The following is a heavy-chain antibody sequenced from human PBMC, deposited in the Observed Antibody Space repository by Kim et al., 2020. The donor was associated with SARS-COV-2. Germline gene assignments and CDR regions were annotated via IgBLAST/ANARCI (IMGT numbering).Heavy chain of an antibody. CDR3: ASQGYSSGWNAIDI. CDR2: ISVAGTGT. Sequence: GGSLRLSCAASGFTFSNSAMTWVRQAPGKGLEWVSAISVAGTGTYYADSVKGRFAVSRDDSKNTMYLQMSSLRAEDTAVYYCASQGYSSGWNAIDIWGQG. V-gene: IGHV3-23*01. J-gene: IGHJ3*02. D-gene: IGHD6-19*01. CDR1: GFTFSNSA.